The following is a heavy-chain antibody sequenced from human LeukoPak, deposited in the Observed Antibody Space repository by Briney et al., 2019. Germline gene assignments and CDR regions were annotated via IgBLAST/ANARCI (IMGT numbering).Heavy chain of an antibody. CDR1: GVTFSSYA. CDR3: AKDRCRIVVYGMDV. J-gene: IGHJ6*02. V-gene: IGHV3-23*01. Sequence: GGSLRLSCAASGVTFSSYAMSWVRQAPGKGLEWVSGITGSGDTTFYADSVKGRFTISRDNSKNTLFLQMNSLGAEDTAFYYCAKDRCRIVVYGMDVWGQGTKVTVSS. D-gene: IGHD1-26*01. CDR2: ITGSGDTT.